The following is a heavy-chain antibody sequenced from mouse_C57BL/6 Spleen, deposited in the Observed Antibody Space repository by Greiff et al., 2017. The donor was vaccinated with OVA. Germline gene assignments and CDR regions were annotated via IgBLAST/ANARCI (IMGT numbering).Heavy chain of an antibody. CDR1: GYSITNGNHW. CDR2: ISSSGST. V-gene: IGHV3-4*01. J-gene: IGHJ1*03. CDR3: ARGGSYCYFDG. Sequence: VQLQQSGPALVKPSQTVSLTCTVTGYSITNGNHWWNWIRPVSGSKLEWIGYISSSGSTDSNPFLKSRISITRHTSKNQLFLQLNSVTTEDIATYCCARGGSYCYFDGWGTGTTVTVSS.